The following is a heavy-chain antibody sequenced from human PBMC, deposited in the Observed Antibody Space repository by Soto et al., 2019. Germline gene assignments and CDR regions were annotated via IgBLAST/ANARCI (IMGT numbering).Heavy chain of an antibody. V-gene: IGHV3-23*01. CDR2: IGTTTGDL. Sequence: GGSLRLSCVASGFTFTSYAMTWVRQGPGKGLEWVSSIGTTTGDLLYADSVKGRFTISRDNSRGTAFLQMNSLRSEDTAIYYCAKRSPSGTYYFDYWGQGTLVTVS. J-gene: IGHJ4*02. CDR1: GFTFTSYA. CDR3: AKRSPSGTYYFDY. D-gene: IGHD1-26*01.